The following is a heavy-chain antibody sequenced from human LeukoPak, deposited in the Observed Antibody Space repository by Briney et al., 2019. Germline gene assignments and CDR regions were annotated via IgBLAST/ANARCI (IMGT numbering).Heavy chain of an antibody. CDR2: IYYSGST. Sequence: PSETLSLTCTVSGGSISSYYWSWIRQPPGKGLEWIGDIYYSGSTNYNPSLKSRVTISVDTSKNQFSLKPSSVTAADTAVYYCARFPDSRCFDYFDYWGQGTLVTVSS. V-gene: IGHV4-59*01. J-gene: IGHJ4*02. D-gene: IGHD3-22*01. CDR3: ARFPDSRCFDYFDY. CDR1: GGSISSYY.